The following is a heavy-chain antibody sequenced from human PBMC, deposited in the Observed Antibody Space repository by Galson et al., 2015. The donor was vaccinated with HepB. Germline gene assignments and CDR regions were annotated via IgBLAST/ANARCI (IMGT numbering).Heavy chain of an antibody. CDR1: GGSISSSSYY. CDR3: ARQIIVVVPAAIMAFDI. CDR2: IYYSGST. V-gene: IGHV4-39*01. D-gene: IGHD2-2*01. J-gene: IGHJ3*02. Sequence: SETLSLTCTVSGGSISSSSYYWGWIRQPPGKGLEWIGSIYYSGSTYYNPSLKSRVTISVDTSKNQFSLKLSSVTAADTAVYYCARQIIVVVPAAIMAFDIWGQGTMVTVSS.